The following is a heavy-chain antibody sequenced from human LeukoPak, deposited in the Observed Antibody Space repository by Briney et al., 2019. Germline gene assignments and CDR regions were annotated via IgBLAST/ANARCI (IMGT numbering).Heavy chain of an antibody. J-gene: IGHJ4*02. D-gene: IGHD3-9*01. V-gene: IGHV3-23*01. Sequence: GGSLRLSCAASGFTFSSYAMSWVRQAPGKGLEWVSAISGSGGSTYYADSVKGRFTISRDNSKKTLFLQMNGLRAEDTAVYYCARVLTGRFDYWGQGTLVTVSS. CDR1: GFTFSSYA. CDR3: ARVLTGRFDY. CDR2: ISGSGGST.